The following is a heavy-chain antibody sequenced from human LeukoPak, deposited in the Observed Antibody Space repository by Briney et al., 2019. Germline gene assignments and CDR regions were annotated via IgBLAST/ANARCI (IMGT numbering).Heavy chain of an antibody. Sequence: SETLSLTCTVSGGSISTSNYYWGWIRQPPGKGLEWIGTISYSGTTYYSPSLKSRVTISLDTSKNQFSLKLSSVTAADTAIYYCARDFSSSSTVYYYYYMDVWGKGTTVTVSS. CDR1: GGSISTSNYY. D-gene: IGHD6-6*01. CDR3: ARDFSSSSTVYYYYYMDV. J-gene: IGHJ6*03. CDR2: ISYSGTT. V-gene: IGHV4-39*07.